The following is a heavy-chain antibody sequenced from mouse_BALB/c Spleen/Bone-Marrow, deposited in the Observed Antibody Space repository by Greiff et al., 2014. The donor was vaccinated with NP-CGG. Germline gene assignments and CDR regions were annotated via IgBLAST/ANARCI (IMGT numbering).Heavy chain of an antibody. CDR3: GRSKYGNYDAMDY. V-gene: IGHV1-37*01. CDR1: GYSFTGYF. CDR2: INPYNGDT. Sequence: VQLKESGPELVKPGASVKISCKAPGYSFTGYFMNWVKQSHGKSLEWIGRINPYNGDTFYNQKFKGKATLTVDKSSSTAHMELLSLTSEDSAVYYCGRSKYGNYDAMDYWGQGTSVTVSS. J-gene: IGHJ4*01. D-gene: IGHD2-10*02.